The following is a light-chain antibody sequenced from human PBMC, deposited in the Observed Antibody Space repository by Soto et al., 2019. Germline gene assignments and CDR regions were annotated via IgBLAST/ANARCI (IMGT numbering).Light chain of an antibody. Sequence: QSVLTQPASVSGSPGQSISISCTGTSSDVGGYNYVSWYQQHPGTAPKLMIYEVTNRPSGVSNRFSCSKSGNTASLTISGLQAEDEADYYCTSYTTSSTRVFGGGTKLTVL. CDR2: EVT. V-gene: IGLV2-14*01. CDR3: TSYTTSSTRV. CDR1: SSDVGGYNY. J-gene: IGLJ3*02.